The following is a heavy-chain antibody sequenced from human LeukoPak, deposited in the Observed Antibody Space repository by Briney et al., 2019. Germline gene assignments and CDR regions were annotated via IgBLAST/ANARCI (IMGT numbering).Heavy chain of an antibody. Sequence: SETVSLTCTVSGGSISSYYWSWIRQPAGKGLEWIGRIYTSGIINYNPSLKSRVTMSVDTSKNQFSLKLSSVTAADTAVYYCARAGYYDSSGYSYWGQGILVTVSS. CDR3: ARAGYYDSSGYSY. V-gene: IGHV4-4*07. J-gene: IGHJ4*02. CDR1: GGSISSYY. D-gene: IGHD3-22*01. CDR2: IYTSGII.